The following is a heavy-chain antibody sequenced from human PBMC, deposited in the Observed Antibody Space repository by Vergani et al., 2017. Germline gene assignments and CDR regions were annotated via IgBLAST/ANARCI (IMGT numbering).Heavy chain of an antibody. J-gene: IGHJ6*02. V-gene: IGHV4-34*01. CDR2: IDHTGRP. Sequence: QVQLQQWGGGLLKPSGTLSLTCVVNGGSFTSYHWTWIRQSPGEGLEWVGDIDHTGRPYYNPSLKSRLTMSVGKSRNHFSLTLNSVTATDTAIYFFARVNTETNGHLYYYYDMDVWGQGTAVTVS. CDR1: GGSFTSYH. CDR3: ARVNTETNGHLYYYYDMDV. D-gene: IGHD4-11*01.